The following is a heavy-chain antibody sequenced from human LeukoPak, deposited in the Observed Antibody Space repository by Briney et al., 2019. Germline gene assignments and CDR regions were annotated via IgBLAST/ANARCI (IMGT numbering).Heavy chain of an antibody. Sequence: SETLPLTCSVSGGSISLSYYYWGWLRQPPGKALEWIGSVYYSGTTSYNPSLKSRVTISVHTSKNQFSLKLSSVTAADTAVYYCARVFSYPLRAPFDPWGQGTLVTVSS. CDR3: ARVFSYPLRAPFDP. J-gene: IGHJ5*02. CDR1: GGSISLSYYY. D-gene: IGHD3-3*01. CDR2: VYYSGTT. V-gene: IGHV4-39*07.